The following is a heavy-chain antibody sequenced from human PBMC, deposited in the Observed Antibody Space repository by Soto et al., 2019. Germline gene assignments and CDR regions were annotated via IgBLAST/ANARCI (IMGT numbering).Heavy chain of an antibody. CDR3: ARAASGYSYGIYSFDY. CDR1: GGTFSSYA. Sequence: QVQLVQSGAEVKKPGSSVNVSCKASGGTFSSYAISWVRQAPGQGLEWMGGIIPIFGTANYAQKFQGRVTIIADESTSQAYLELSSVRSEETAVYYCARAASGYSYGIYSFDYWRQGTLVTVSS. J-gene: IGHJ4*02. V-gene: IGHV1-69*01. D-gene: IGHD5-18*01. CDR2: IIPIFGTA.